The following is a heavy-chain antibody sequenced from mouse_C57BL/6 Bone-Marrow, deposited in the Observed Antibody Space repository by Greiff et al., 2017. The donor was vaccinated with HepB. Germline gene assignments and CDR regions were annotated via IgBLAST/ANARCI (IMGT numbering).Heavy chain of an antibody. CDR1: GYTFTSYW. Sequence: VQLQQPGAELVKPGASVKMSCKASGYTFTSYWITWVKQRPGQGLEWIGDIYPGSGSTNYNEKFKSKATLTVDKSSSTAYMELRSLTSEDSAVYYCASITTVSFDYWGQGTTLTVSS. CDR2: IYPGSGST. CDR3: ASITTVSFDY. V-gene: IGHV1-55*01. J-gene: IGHJ2*01. D-gene: IGHD1-1*01.